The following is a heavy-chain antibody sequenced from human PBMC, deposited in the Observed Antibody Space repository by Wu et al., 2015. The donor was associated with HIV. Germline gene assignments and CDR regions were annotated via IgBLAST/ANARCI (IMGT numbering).Heavy chain of an antibody. CDR3: ARDGPWGSGGSCYSDYMDV. J-gene: IGHJ6*03. D-gene: IGHD2-15*01. CDR1: GYTFTSYY. CDR2: INPSGGST. Sequence: QVQLVQSGAEVKKPGASVKVSCKASGYTFTSYYMHWVRQAPGQGLEWMGIINPSGGSTSYAQKFQGRVTMTRDTSTSTVYMELSSLRSEDTAVYYCARDGPWGSGGSCYSDYMDVWGKGTTVTVSS. V-gene: IGHV1-46*01.